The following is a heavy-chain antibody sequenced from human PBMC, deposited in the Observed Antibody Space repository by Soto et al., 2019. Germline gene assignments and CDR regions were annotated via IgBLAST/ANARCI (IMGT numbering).Heavy chain of an antibody. J-gene: IGHJ5*02. Sequence: PGGSLRLSCAASGFTFDDYGMSWVRQAPGKGLEWVSGINWNGGSTGYADSVKGRFTISRDNAKNSLYLQMNSLRAEDTALYHCAREGQTGTTSLKWFDPWGQGTLVNVS. CDR1: GFTFDDYG. D-gene: IGHD1-7*01. CDR3: AREGQTGTTSLKWFDP. CDR2: INWNGGST. V-gene: IGHV3-20*01.